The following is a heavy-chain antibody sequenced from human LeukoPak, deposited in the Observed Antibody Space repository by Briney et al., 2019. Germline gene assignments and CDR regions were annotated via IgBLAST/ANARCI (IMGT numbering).Heavy chain of an antibody. CDR1: VYTFTGYD. Sequence: TSVTVSCKASVYTFTGYDLHMVRHAPVQGLEWMGWINPNSGGTNYAQKFQGRVTMTRDTSTSTVYMELSSLRSEDTAVYYCARPDYGDYAGWFDPWGQGTLVTVSS. D-gene: IGHD4-17*01. CDR2: INPNSGGT. J-gene: IGHJ5*02. V-gene: IGHV1-2*02. CDR3: ARPDYGDYAGWFDP.